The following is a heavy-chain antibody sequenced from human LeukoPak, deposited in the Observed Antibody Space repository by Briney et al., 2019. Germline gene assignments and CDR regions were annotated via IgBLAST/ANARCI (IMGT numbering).Heavy chain of an antibody. Sequence: PSGTLSLTCSLSGDALSTYYWNWVRQTPGKGLEWIGHVTYETTAYNPSLKSRVTISLDTSKNEFSLQLRSVTAADTAVYFCARDQRHSYGKYFDPWSQGILVSVSS. CDR3: ARDQRHSYGKYFDP. D-gene: IGHD5-18*01. V-gene: IGHV4-4*08. J-gene: IGHJ4*02. CDR1: GDALSTYY. CDR2: VTYETT.